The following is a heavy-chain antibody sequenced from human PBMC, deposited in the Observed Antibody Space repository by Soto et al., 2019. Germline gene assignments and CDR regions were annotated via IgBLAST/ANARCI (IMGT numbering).Heavy chain of an antibody. CDR1: GYTFTGYY. CDR2: INPNSGGT. CDR3: ARDRDSSGWYGRDYYYYYMDV. J-gene: IGHJ6*03. Sequence: ASVKVSCKASGYTFTGYYMHWVRQAPGQRLEWMGWINPNSGGTNYAQKFQGWVTMTRDTSISTAYMELSRLRSDDTAVYYCARDRDSSGWYGRDYYYYYMDVWGKGTTVTVSS. D-gene: IGHD6-19*01. V-gene: IGHV1-2*04.